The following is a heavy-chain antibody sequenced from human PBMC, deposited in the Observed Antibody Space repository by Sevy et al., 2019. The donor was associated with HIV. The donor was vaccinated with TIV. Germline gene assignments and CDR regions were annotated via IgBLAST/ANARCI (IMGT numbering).Heavy chain of an antibody. CDR3: AGDREYYDDNSGYFDY. J-gene: IGHJ4*02. CDR1: GYSLTKIS. CDR2: FDPEDGET. Sequence: ASVKVSCKVSGYSLTKISMHWVRQAPGKGLEWMGRFDPEDGETIYAQRFQGRLTMTEDTYTDTAYMELSSVRSEDTAVYYCAGDREYYDDNSGYFDYWGQGTLVTVSS. V-gene: IGHV1-24*01. D-gene: IGHD3-22*01.